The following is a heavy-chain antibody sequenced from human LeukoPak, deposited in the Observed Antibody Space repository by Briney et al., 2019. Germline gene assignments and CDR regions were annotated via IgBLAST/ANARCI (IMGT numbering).Heavy chain of an antibody. V-gene: IGHV3-33*01. CDR2: IWYDGSNK. CDR3: ARDPANYYDSSGYRD. J-gene: IGHJ4*02. Sequence: GGSLRLSCAASGFTFSSYGMHWVRQAPGKGLEWVAVIWYDGSNKYYADSVKGRFTISRDNSKNTLYLQMNSLRAEDTAVYYCARDPANYYDSSGYRDWGQGTLVTVSS. CDR1: GFTFSSYG. D-gene: IGHD3-22*01.